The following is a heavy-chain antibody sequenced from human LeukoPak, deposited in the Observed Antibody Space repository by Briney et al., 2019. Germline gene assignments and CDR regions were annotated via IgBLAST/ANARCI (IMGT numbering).Heavy chain of an antibody. J-gene: IGHJ3*02. CDR3: ARDVGAGRDGYNDAFDI. Sequence: PSETLSLTCAVYGGSFSGYYWSWIRQPPGKGLEWIGEINHSGSTNYNPSLKSRVTISVDTSKNQFSLKLSSVTAADTAVYYCARDVGAGRDGYNDAFDIWGQGTMVTVSS. V-gene: IGHV4-34*01. CDR2: INHSGST. D-gene: IGHD5-24*01. CDR1: GGSFSGYY.